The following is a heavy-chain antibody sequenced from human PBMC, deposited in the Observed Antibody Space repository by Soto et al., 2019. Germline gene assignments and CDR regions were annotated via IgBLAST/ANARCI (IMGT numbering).Heavy chain of an antibody. CDR2: IRSKANSYAT. D-gene: IGHD5-12*01. V-gene: IGHV3-73*01. CDR1: GFTFSGSA. CDR3: TQDLGGYDY. J-gene: IGHJ4*02. Sequence: EVQLVESGGGLVQPGGSLKLSCAASGFTFSGSAMHWVRQASGKGLEWVGRIRSKANSYATAYAASVKGRFTISRDDSKNTAYLQMTSLKTEDTAVYYCTQDLGGYDYWGQGTLVTVSS.